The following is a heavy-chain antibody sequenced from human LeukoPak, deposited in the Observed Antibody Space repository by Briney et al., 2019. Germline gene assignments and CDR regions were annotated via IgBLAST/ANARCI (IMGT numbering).Heavy chain of an antibody. CDR2: ISGSGGST. J-gene: IGHJ4*02. D-gene: IGHD3-10*01. V-gene: IGHV3-23*01. Sequence: GGSLRLSCAASGFTFSSYAMSWVRQAPGKGLEWVSAISGSGGSTYYADSVKGRFTISRDNSKNTLYLQMNSLRAEDTAVYYCAKARNMVRGVPPLLDYWGQGTLVTVSS. CDR3: AKARNMVRGVPPLLDY. CDR1: GFTFSSYA.